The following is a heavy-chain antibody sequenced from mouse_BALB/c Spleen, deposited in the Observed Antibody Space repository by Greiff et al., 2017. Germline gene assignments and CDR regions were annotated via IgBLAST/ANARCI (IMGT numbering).Heavy chain of an antibody. J-gene: IGHJ2*01. V-gene: IGHV1-7*01. CDR1: GYTFTSYW. CDR2: INPSTGYT. D-gene: IGHD1-1*01. CDR3: AYYDGSSYFDY. Sequence: VKLQQSGAELAKPGASVKMSCKASGYTFTSYWMHWVKQRPGQGLEWIGYINPSTGYTEYNQKFKDKATLTADKSSSTACMQLSSLTSEDSAVYYGAYYDGSSYFDYWGQGTTLTVSS.